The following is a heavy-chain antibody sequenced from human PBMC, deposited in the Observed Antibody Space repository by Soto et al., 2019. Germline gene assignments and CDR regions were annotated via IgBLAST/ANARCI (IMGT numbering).Heavy chain of an antibody. J-gene: IGHJ4*02. Sequence: SVKVSCKASGFTFTSSAFQWVRQARGQRLEWIGWIAVGSGYTNYAQRFQDRVTLTRDMSTATTYMELSRLTSEDTAIYYCAADATAWQQMVPSDYWGQGTLVNVSS. CDR1: GFTFTSSA. D-gene: IGHD2-8*01. CDR2: IAVGSGYT. V-gene: IGHV1-58*01. CDR3: AADATAWQQMVPSDY.